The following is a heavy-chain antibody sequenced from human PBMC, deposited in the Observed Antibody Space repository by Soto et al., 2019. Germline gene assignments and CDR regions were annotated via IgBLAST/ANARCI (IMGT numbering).Heavy chain of an antibody. D-gene: IGHD3-22*01. J-gene: IGHJ1*01. V-gene: IGHV4-30-2*01. CDR3: ARRYGAYYQAMDS. CDR2: IYHSGST. Sequence: SETLSLTCAVSGGSISSGGYSWSWIRQPPGKGLEWIGYIYHSGSTYYNPSLKSRVTISVDRSKNQFSLKLSSVTAADTAVYYCARRYGAYYQAMDSWGQGTLVTVSS. CDR1: GGSISSGGYS.